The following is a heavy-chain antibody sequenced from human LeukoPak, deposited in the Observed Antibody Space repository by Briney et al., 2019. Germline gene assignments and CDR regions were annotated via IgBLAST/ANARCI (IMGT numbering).Heavy chain of an antibody. CDR1: GFTFSSYW. Sequence: GGSLRLSCAASGFTFSSYWMSWVRQAPGKGLEWVANIKQDGSEKYYVDSVKGRFTISRDNAKNSLYLQMNRLRAEDTAVYYCAREGVTAMALIDYWGQGTLVTVSS. V-gene: IGHV3-7*03. D-gene: IGHD5-18*01. CDR2: IKQDGSEK. J-gene: IGHJ4*02. CDR3: AREGVTAMALIDY.